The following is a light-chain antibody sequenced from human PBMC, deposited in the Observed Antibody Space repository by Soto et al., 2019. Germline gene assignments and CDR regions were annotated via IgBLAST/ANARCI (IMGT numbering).Light chain of an antibody. J-gene: IGKJ4*01. Sequence: DIQMTPSPSSLSASLGDKVTLTCRASEDIAPYLAWYQQKPGKAPRVLLHHTSILQSGVPSRFSGSGNGTDFNVTITSLQPEDVATYFCQKDDRAPLTFGGGTKGEI. CDR3: QKDDRAPLT. V-gene: IGKV1-27*01. CDR2: HTS. CDR1: EDIAPY.